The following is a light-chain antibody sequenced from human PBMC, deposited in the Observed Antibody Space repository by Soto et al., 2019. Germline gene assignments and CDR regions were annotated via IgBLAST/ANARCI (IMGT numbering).Light chain of an antibody. V-gene: IGKV3-20*01. Sequence: EIVLTQSPGTLSLSPVERATLSCRASEFVTSTYLAWYQQKSGQAPRLLIYGGSNRATSIPARFSGSGSGTEFTLTISSLESEDFAVYFCQQYGDRPRTFGQGTKVDIK. J-gene: IGKJ1*01. CDR1: EFVTSTY. CDR3: QQYGDRPRT. CDR2: GGS.